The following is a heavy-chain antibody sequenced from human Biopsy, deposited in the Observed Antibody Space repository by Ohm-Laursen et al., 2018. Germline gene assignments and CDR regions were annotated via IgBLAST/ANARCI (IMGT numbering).Heavy chain of an antibody. V-gene: IGHV4-59*01. Sequence: SDTLSLTWTVSGDSISSYYWSWIRQPPGKGLEWIGSVYYTGSTDYNPSLQSRVTISVDTSKNHFSLRLRSVTPADTAIYYCARDRGYYSDRTVPGYFDLWGRGTLVTVSS. CDR1: GDSISSYY. J-gene: IGHJ2*01. CDR2: VYYTGST. D-gene: IGHD3-22*01. CDR3: ARDRGYYSDRTVPGYFDL.